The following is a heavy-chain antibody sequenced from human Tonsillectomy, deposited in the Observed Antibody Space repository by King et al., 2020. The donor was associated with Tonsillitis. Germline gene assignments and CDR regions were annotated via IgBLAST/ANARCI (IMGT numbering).Heavy chain of an antibody. V-gene: IGHV1-18*01. CDR3: ARDVSASSSGWDGILDY. CDR2: ISAINGTT. J-gene: IGHJ4*02. D-gene: IGHD6-19*01. Sequence: QLVQSGAEVKKTGASVKVSCRASGYTFTNYGFSWVRQAPGQGLEWMGWISAINGTTNYAETFQGRVTMTTEKSTSTAYMELRSLRSDDTAVYYCARDVSASSSGWDGILDYWGQGTLVTVSS. CDR1: GYTFTNYG.